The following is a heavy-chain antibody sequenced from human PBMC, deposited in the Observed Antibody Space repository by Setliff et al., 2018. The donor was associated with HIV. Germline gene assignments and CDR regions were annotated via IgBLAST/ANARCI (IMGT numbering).Heavy chain of an antibody. Sequence: TLSLTCSVSGDSMNTYYWTWIRQPAGKGLEWIGRIYSFGSTNYNPSLKSRVTMSVDKSKNQFSLKLNSVTAADTAVYYCARGGSRGLDYWGQGTLVTVSS. J-gene: IGHJ4*02. V-gene: IGHV4-4*07. CDR2: IYSFGST. CDR3: ARGGSRGLDY. CDR1: GDSMNTYY. D-gene: IGHD2-2*01.